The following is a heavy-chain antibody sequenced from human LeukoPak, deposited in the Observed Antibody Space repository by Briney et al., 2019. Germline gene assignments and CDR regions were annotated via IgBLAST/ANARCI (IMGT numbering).Heavy chain of an antibody. CDR2: VSGNNLHT. D-gene: IGHD3-10*01. CDR3: ATWATGVHGSGSYYLGY. V-gene: IGHV1-18*01. Sequence: GASVKVSCKASGYIFTDYGISWVRQAPGQGLEWMGWVSGNNLHTNYAQKPQDRVTLTTDTSTSTAYMELRSLRSDDTAVYYCATWATGVHGSGSYYLGYWGQGTLVTVSS. CDR1: GYIFTDYG. J-gene: IGHJ4*02.